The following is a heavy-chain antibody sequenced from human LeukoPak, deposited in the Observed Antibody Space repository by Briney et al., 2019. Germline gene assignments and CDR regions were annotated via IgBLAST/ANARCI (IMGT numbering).Heavy chain of an antibody. V-gene: IGHV4-38-2*01. CDR2: IYYSGST. J-gene: IGHJ3*01. CDR1: GHSISNGDY. Sequence: PSETLSLTCGVSGHSISNGDYWGWIRQPPGKGLEWIGSIYYSGSTHYDSSLKSRLTISVDTSKNQFSLKLNSVTAADTALYYCAGNSSVMVGPVTRGTFDVWGPGTMVTVSS. CDR3: AGNSSVMVGPVTRGTFDV. D-gene: IGHD2-15*01.